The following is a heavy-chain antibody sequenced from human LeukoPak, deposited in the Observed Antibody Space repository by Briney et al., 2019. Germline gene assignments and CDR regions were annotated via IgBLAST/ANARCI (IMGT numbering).Heavy chain of an antibody. J-gene: IGHJ3*02. CDR2: IHHRGGT. Sequence: SGTLSLTCAVSGGSISNENWWSWVRHPPGKGLEWIGEIHHRGGTNYNPSLRSRVTISIDTSKNQFSLKLTSVTAADTAVYYCATPNDAFNIWGQGTMVTVSS. CDR1: GGSISNENW. V-gene: IGHV4-4*02. CDR3: ATPNDAFNI.